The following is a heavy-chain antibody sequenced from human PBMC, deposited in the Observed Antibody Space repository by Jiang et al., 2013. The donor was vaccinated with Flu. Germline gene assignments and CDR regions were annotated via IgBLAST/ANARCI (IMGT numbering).Heavy chain of an antibody. D-gene: IGHD6-19*01. J-gene: IGHJ4*02. Sequence: LVESGEAWSSLGGSLRLSCAASGFTFTKYWMSWVRQAPGKGLEWVANIKQDGSEKYYVDSVKGRFTISRDNAKNSLYLQMNSLGVEDTAVYYCARRGTVAGPGSSWGQGALVTVSS. CDR3: ARRGTVAGPGSS. V-gene: IGHV3-7*03. CDR2: IKQDGSEK. CDR1: GFTFTKYW.